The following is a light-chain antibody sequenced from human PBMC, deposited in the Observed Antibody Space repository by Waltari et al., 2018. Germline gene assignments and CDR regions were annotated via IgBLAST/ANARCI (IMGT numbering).Light chain of an antibody. J-gene: IGLJ1*01. CDR3: CSYVSNTYV. CDR2: EGT. V-gene: IGLV2-23*01. CDR1: TPDSWTYNL. Sequence: QSALTQPASVSGSPGQSITLSCTGTTPDSWTYNLVSWYQQHPGKAPKLIIFEGTKRPSGVSNRFFASKSGNTASLTISGLQADDEADYHCCSYVSNTYVFGTGTKVTVL.